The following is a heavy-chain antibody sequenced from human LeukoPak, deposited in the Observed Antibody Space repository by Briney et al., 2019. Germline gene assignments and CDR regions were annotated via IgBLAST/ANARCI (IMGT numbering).Heavy chain of an antibody. D-gene: IGHD3-10*01. J-gene: IGHJ4*02. V-gene: IGHV1-69*02. CDR3: ARGPSTYYGSGSFYFDY. CDR1: GGTFSSYT. CDR2: IIPILGIA. Sequence: SVKVSCKASGGTFSSYTISWVRQAPGQGLEWTGRIIPILGIANYAQKFQGRVTITADKSTSTAYMELSSLRSEDTAVYYCARGPSTYYGSGSFYFDYWGQGTLVTVSS.